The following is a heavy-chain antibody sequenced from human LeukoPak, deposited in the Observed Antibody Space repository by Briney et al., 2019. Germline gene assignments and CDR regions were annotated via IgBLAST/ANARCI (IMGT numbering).Heavy chain of an antibody. Sequence: PGGSLRLSCGASGFTFTSYAMSWVRQAPGKGLEWVSVISGSGGSTYYADSEKGRCTISRDNSKNTLYLEMNSLRAEDTAVYYCATDPTVAGTSEYFQHWGQGTLVTVSS. CDR3: ATDPTVAGTSEYFQH. J-gene: IGHJ1*01. D-gene: IGHD6-19*01. CDR2: ISGSGGST. CDR1: GFTFTSYA. V-gene: IGHV3-23*01.